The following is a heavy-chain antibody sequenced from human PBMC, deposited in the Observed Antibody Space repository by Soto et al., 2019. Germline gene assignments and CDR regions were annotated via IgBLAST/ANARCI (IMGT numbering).Heavy chain of an antibody. V-gene: IGHV1-69*01. J-gene: IGHJ4*02. CDR3: ARDGGRHSGGIDY. Sequence: QVQLVQSGAEVKKPGSSVKVSCKASGCTFSSYSINWVRQAPGQGLEWMGEIIPIFGTANYAQKFQGRVTITADESTSTAYMELTSLRSEDTAVYYCARDGGRHSGGIDYWGQGTLVTFSS. CDR1: GCTFSSYS. CDR2: IIPIFGTA. D-gene: IGHD1-26*01.